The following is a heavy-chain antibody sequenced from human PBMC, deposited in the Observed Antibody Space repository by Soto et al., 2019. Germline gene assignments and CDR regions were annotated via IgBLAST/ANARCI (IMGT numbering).Heavy chain of an antibody. J-gene: IGHJ4*02. V-gene: IGHV2-5*02. CDR2: IYWDDDK. D-gene: IGHD3-3*01. CDR1: GFSLTTSGVG. Sequence: QITLKESGPTVVQPTETLTLTCTFSGFSLTTSGVGVGWVRQSPGKAPEWLALIYWDDDKRYSTSLKSRITITKDTAKNQVVLTMANVDPADTATYYCAHRVLRTVFGLVTTTAIYFDLWGQGTPVVVSS. CDR3: AHRVLRTVFGLVTTTAIYFDL.